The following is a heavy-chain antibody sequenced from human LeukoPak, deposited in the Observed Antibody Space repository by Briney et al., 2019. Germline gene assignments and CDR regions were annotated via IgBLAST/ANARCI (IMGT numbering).Heavy chain of an antibody. D-gene: IGHD6-13*01. CDR2: INTNTGNP. CDR1: GYTFTSYA. J-gene: IGHJ6*02. Sequence: ASVKVSCKASGYTFTSYAMNWVRQAPGQGLEWMGWINTNTGNPTYAQGFTGRFVFSLDTSVSTAYLQISSLNAEHTAVYYCASGSSWSWPYGMDFCGQGTTVTVSS. V-gene: IGHV7-4-1*02. CDR3: ASGSSWSWPYGMDF.